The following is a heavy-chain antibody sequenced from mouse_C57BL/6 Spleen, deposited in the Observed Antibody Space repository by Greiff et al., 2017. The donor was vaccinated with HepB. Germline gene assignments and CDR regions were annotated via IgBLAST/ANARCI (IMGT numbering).Heavy chain of an antibody. V-gene: IGHV1-52*01. CDR1: GYTFTSYW. J-gene: IGHJ2*01. D-gene: IGHD4-1*01. CDR2: IDPSDSET. Sequence: QVQLQQPGAELVRPGSSVKLSCKASGYTFTSYWMHWVKQRPIQGLEWIGNIDPSDSETHYNQKFKDKATLTVDKSSSTAYMQLSSLTSEDSAVYYCARGTVLGPGDYWGQGTTLTVSS. CDR3: ARGTVLGPGDY.